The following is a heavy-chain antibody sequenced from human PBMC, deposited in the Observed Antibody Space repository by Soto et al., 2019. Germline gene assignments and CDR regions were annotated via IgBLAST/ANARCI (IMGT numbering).Heavy chain of an antibody. V-gene: IGHV4-59*01. CDR3: ARPTYNSGSPFDY. Sequence: PSETLSLTCTVSCGSISSYYWSWIRQPPGKGLEWIGYIYYSGSTNYNPSLKSRVTISVDTSKNQFSLKLSSVTAADTAVYYCARPTYNSGSPFDYWGQGTLVTVS. D-gene: IGHD1-20*01. CDR1: CGSISSYY. CDR2: IYYSGST. J-gene: IGHJ4*02.